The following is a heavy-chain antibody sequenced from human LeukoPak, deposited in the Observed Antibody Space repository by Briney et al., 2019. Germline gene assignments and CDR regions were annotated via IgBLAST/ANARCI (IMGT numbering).Heavy chain of an antibody. Sequence: GGSLRLSCAASGFTFSSYAMHWVRQAPGKGLEGGAVISYDGSNKYYADSVKGRFTISRDNSKNTLYLQMNSLRAEDTAVYYCARRAGAYSHPYDYWGQGTLVTVSS. CDR3: ARRAGAYSHPYDY. CDR2: ISYDGSNK. V-gene: IGHV3-30*14. J-gene: IGHJ4*02. CDR1: GFTFSSYA. D-gene: IGHD4/OR15-4a*01.